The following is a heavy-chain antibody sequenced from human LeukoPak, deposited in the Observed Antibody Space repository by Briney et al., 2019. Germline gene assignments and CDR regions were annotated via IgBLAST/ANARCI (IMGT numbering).Heavy chain of an antibody. V-gene: IGHV4-38-2*02. CDR3: AREGYSYGYYFDY. Sequence: PSETPSLTCAVSGYSISSGYYWGWIRQPPGKGLEWIGSIYHSGSTYYNPSLKSRVTISVDTSKNQFSLKLSSVTAADTAVYYCAREGYSYGYYFDYWGQGTLVTVSS. CDR1: GYSISSGYY. CDR2: IYHSGST. D-gene: IGHD5-18*01. J-gene: IGHJ4*02.